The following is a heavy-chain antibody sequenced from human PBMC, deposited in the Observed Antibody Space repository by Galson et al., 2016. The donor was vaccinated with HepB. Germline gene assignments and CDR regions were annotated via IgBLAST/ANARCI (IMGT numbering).Heavy chain of an antibody. Sequence: SETLSLTCAVFGGSISSGHWWGWVRQPPGKGLEWIGEMYHSGSTNNNPSLKSRVTFSVYKSNNPFSLKLGPVTAADSAVYYCARTTKDQPFLDPAGGGMAVWGKGITVTVSS. D-gene: IGHD3/OR15-3a*01. V-gene: IGHV4-4*02. CDR3: ARTTKDQPFLDPAGGGMAV. CDR2: MYHSGST. J-gene: IGHJ6*04. CDR1: GGSISSGHW.